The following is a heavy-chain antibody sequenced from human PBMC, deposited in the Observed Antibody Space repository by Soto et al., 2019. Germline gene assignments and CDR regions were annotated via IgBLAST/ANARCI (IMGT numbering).Heavy chain of an antibody. Sequence: GASVKVSCKASGYTFTSYAMHWVRQAPGQRLEWMGWINAGNGNTKYSQKFQGRVTITRDTSASTAYMELSSLRSEDTAVDYCARDLRATAETDSWGLRTALPVSA. V-gene: IGHV1-3*01. CDR3: ARDLRATAETDS. J-gene: IGHJ5*01. CDR1: GYTFTSYA. CDR2: INAGNGNT.